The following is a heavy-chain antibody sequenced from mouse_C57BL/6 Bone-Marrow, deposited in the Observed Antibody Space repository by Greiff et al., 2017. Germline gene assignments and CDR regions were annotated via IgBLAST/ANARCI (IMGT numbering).Heavy chain of an antibody. J-gene: IGHJ4*01. CDR2: IYPRSGNP. CDR3: ARGYYGSPYAMDY. D-gene: IGHD1-1*01. CDR1: GYTFTSYG. Sequence: QVQLQQSGAELARPGASVKLSCKASGYTFTSYGISWVKQRTGQGLEWIGEIYPRSGNPYYNEKFKGKANLTADKSSSTAYMELRSLTSEDSAVYCCARGYYGSPYAMDYWGQGTSVTVSS. V-gene: IGHV1-81*01.